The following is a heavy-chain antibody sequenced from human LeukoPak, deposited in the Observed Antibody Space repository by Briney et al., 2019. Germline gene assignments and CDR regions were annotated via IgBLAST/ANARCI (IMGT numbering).Heavy chain of an antibody. V-gene: IGHV3-21*01. D-gene: IGHD2-21*01. Sequence: GGSLRLSCAASGFTFTTYTMNWVPQAPGKGLEWVSDISSSGSYIDYADSVKGRFTISRENAKNSLFLQMSSLRVEDTAVYYCARSLIADGAFDIWGQGTMVTVSS. CDR3: ARSLIADGAFDI. J-gene: IGHJ3*02. CDR1: GFTFTTYT. CDR2: ISSSGSYI.